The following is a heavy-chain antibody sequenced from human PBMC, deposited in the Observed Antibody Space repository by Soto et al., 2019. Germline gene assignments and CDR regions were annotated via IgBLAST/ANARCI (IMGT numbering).Heavy chain of an antibody. Sequence: SETLSLTCTVSGGSISSYYWSWIRQPPGKGLEWIGYIYYSGSTNYNPSLKSRVTISVDTSKNQFSLKLSSVTAADTAVYYCARGYYGSGGDAFDIWGKGTMVTVSS. CDR3: ARGYYGSGGDAFDI. CDR2: IYYSGST. J-gene: IGHJ3*02. V-gene: IGHV4-59*01. D-gene: IGHD3-10*01. CDR1: GGSISSYY.